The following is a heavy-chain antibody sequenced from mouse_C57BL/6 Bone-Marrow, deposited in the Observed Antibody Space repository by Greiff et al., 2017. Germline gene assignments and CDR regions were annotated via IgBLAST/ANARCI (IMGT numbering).Heavy chain of an antibody. CDR3: ARHEDYYGSSDGYFDV. D-gene: IGHD1-1*01. Sequence: VKLQESGAELVKPGASVKLSCKASGYTFTEYTIHWVKQRSGQGLEWIGWFYPGSGSIKYNEKFKDKATLTADKSSSTVYMELSRLTSEDSAVYFCARHEDYYGSSDGYFDVWGTGTTVTVSS. CDR1: GYTFTEYT. V-gene: IGHV1-62-2*01. J-gene: IGHJ1*03. CDR2: FYPGSGSI.